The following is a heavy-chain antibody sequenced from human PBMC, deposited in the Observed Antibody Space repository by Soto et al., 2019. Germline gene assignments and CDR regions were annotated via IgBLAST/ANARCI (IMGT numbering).Heavy chain of an antibody. CDR1: GFTFSSYG. D-gene: IGHD2-2*02. CDR2: IWYDGSNK. CDR3: ARARTGYCSSTSCYKGYYYGMDV. V-gene: IGHV3-33*01. J-gene: IGHJ6*02. Sequence: GGSLRLSCAASGFTFSSYGMHWVRQAPGKGLEWVAVIWYDGSNKYYADSVKGRFTISRDNSKNTLYLQMDSLRAEDTAVYYCARARTGYCSSTSCYKGYYYGMDVWGQGTTVTVSS.